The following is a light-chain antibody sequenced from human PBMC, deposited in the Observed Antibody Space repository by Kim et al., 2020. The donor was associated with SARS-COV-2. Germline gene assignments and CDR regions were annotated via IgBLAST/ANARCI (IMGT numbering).Light chain of an antibody. Sequence: LSPGERATLSCRASQTVGSSYLAWYQQKPGQAPRLLIYGASNRATGIPDRFSGSGSGTDFTLTISRLEPEDFAVYYCQQYRSSPSTFGQGTKLEIK. CDR2: GAS. CDR1: QTVGSSY. CDR3: QQYRSSPST. J-gene: IGKJ2*01. V-gene: IGKV3-20*01.